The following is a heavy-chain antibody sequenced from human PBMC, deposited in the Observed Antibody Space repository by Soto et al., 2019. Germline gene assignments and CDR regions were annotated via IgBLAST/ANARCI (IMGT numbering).Heavy chain of an antibody. J-gene: IGHJ2*01. CDR1: GGSISSYY. CDR3: ARGWGGYFDL. V-gene: IGHV4-59*01. CDR2: IYYSGST. D-gene: IGHD1-26*01. Sequence: QVQLQESGPGLVKPSETLSLTCTVSGGSISSYYWSWIRQPPGKGLEWIGYIYYSGSTNYNPSLKSRDTISVDTSKNQFSLKLSSVTAADTAVYYCARGWGGYFDLCGRGTLVTVSS.